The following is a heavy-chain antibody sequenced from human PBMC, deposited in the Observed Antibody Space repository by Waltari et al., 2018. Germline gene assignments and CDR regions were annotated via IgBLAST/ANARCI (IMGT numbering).Heavy chain of an antibody. CDR2: ISGDGGIT. V-gene: IGHV3-74*01. Sequence: EVQLVESGGGLVQPGGSLRLSCAASGFTFSNYWMHWVRQVPGKGLVGVSRISGDGGITHYADSVKGRFNISRDNAENTLYLQMNSLTVEDTAVYYCARNYRDYWGQGTLVTVSS. CDR3: ARNYRDY. D-gene: IGHD3-16*02. J-gene: IGHJ4*02. CDR1: GFTFSNYW.